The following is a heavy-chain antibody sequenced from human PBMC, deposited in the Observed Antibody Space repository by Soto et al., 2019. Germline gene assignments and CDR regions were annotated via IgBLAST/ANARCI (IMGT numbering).Heavy chain of an antibody. V-gene: IGHV2-5*01. CDR1: GFSLRTSGAG. J-gene: IGHJ4*02. D-gene: IGHD3-3*01. CDR3: AHRAGYYDPLSGYYDPLNFDF. Sequence: QITLRESGPTLVKPTQTLTLTCTFSGFSLRTSGAGVGWIRQPPGKALEWLALIYWNGDKRYSPSLINRLTITHDTSNHQLVLTVPNLDHVDTATYYCAHRAGYYDPLSGYYDPLNFDFWGRGTLVTASS. CDR2: IYWNGDK.